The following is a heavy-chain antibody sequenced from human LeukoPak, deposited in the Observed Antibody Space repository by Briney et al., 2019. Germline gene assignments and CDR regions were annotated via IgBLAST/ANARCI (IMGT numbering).Heavy chain of an antibody. CDR1: GFTFTNYG. V-gene: IGHV3-33*01. CDR3: ARDHVIKQAPPGY. Sequence: GGSLRLSCAASGFTFTNYGMHWVRQAPGKGLEWVAVVWFDGTNKYYADSVKGRFTISRDNSKNTVYLQMNSLRAEDTAVYYCARDHVIKQAPPGYWGQGALVTVSS. CDR2: VWFDGTNK. D-gene: IGHD3-10*01. J-gene: IGHJ4*02.